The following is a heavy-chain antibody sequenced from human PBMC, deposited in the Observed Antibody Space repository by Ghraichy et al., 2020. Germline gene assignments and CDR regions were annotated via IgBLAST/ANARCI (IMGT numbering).Heavy chain of an antibody. CDR3: AKGSRGYYWWFDP. Sequence: SETLSLTCTVSDGSISSYYWSWIRQPPGKGLEWIGYIYYTGSTKYNPSVKSRVTISVDTSENQFSLKLSSVTAADTAVYYCAKGSRGYYWWFDPWGQGTRVTVSS. CDR2: IYYTGST. CDR1: DGSISSYY. D-gene: IGHD3-22*01. J-gene: IGHJ5*02. V-gene: IGHV4-59*01.